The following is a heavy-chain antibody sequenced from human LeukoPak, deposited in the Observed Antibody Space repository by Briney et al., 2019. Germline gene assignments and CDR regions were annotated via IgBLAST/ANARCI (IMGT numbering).Heavy chain of an antibody. CDR3: AKESTYYYDGSVDGYFDY. V-gene: IGHV3-30*18. CDR2: ISYDGSNK. J-gene: IGHJ4*02. CDR1: GFTFSSYG. D-gene: IGHD3-22*01. Sequence: GGSLRLSCAASGFTFSSYGMHWVRQAPGKGLEWVAVISYDGSNKYYADSVKGRFTISRDSSKNTLYLQMNSLRAEDTAVYYCAKESTYYYDGSVDGYFDYWGQGTLVTVSS.